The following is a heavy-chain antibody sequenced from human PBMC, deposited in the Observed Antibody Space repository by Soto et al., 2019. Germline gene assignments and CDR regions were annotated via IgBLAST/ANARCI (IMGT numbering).Heavy chain of an antibody. D-gene: IGHD4-17*01. V-gene: IGHV3-7*01. CDR2: VKQDGSKT. J-gene: IGHJ4*02. CDR1: GFSFSSYW. CDR3: ASQRNYGEHHY. Sequence: QSGGSLRLSCETSGFSFSSYWMSWVRQAPGKGLEWLGNVKQDGSKTYYVDSVKGRFVISRDNTKNSVFLQMNSLTVDDTAVYFCASQRNYGEHHYWGRGTLVTVSS.